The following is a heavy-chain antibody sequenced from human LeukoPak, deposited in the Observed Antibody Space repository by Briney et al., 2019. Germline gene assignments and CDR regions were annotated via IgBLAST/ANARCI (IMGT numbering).Heavy chain of an antibody. CDR1: GFTFSSFG. D-gene: IGHD6-13*01. V-gene: IGHV3-33*01. Sequence: GGSLRLSCAASGFTFSSFGMHWVRQAPGKGLEWVAVTWYDGTNKYFADSVRGRFSISRDNSKNTLYLQMNSLRAEDTAVYYCARGDRSSWFNFDYWGQGTLVTVSS. J-gene: IGHJ4*02. CDR2: TWYDGTNK. CDR3: ARGDRSSWFNFDY.